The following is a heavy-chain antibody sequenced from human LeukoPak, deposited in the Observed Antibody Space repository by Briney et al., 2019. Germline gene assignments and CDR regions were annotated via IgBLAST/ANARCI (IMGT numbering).Heavy chain of an antibody. CDR3: ARVSGAPWIQLWYPDY. CDR2: IYSGGST. Sequence: PGGSLRLSCAASGFTVSSNYMSWVRQAPGKGLEWVSVIYSGGSTYYADSVKGRFTISRDNSKNTLYLQMNSLRTEDTAVYYCARVSGAPWIQLWYPDYWGQGTLATVSS. CDR1: GFTVSSNY. J-gene: IGHJ4*02. V-gene: IGHV3-53*01. D-gene: IGHD5-18*01.